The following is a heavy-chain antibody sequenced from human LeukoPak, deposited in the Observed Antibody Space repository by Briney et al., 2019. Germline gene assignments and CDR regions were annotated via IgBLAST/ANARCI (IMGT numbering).Heavy chain of an antibody. CDR3: ANGGYSYGYDYDSSGRTKAVDY. Sequence: GGSLRLSCAASGFTVSNTYMSWVRQAPGKGLEWVSVIYSGGGTFYSESVKGRFTISRDNSKNTLYLQMNSLRAEDTAVYYCANGGYSYGYDYDSSGRTKAVDYWGQGTLVTVSS. J-gene: IGHJ4*02. D-gene: IGHD5-18*01. V-gene: IGHV3-53*01. CDR1: GFTVSNTY. CDR2: IYSGGGT.